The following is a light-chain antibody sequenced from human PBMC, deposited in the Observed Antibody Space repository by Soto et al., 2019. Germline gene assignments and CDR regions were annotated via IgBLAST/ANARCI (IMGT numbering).Light chain of an antibody. CDR3: QQYTNWPET. J-gene: IGKJ1*01. V-gene: IGKV3-15*01. Sequence: EIVMTQSPATLSVSPGERATLSCRASQSVSSNLAWYQQKPGQAPRLLIYGAYTRATGIPARFSGSGSGTEFTLTISSLQSEDFAVYYCQQYTNWPETLGQGTKVEIK. CDR2: GAY. CDR1: QSVSSN.